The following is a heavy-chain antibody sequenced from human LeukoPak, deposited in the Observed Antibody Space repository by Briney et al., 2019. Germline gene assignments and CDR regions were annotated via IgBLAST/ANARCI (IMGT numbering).Heavy chain of an antibody. CDR1: GFTFSSYS. Sequence: GGSLRLSCAASGFTFSSYSLNWVRQAPGKGLEWVSYISSSSSTIYYADSVRGRFTISRDNAKNSLYLQMNSLRAEDTAVYYCARIHYYNSGPPDSWGQGTLVTVSS. D-gene: IGHD3-22*01. CDR3: ARIHYYNSGPPDS. V-gene: IGHV3-48*01. CDR2: ISSSSSTI. J-gene: IGHJ4*02.